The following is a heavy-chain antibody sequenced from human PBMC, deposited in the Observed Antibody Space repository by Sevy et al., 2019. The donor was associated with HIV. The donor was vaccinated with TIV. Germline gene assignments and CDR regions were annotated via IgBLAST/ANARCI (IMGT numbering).Heavy chain of an antibody. D-gene: IGHD2-21*01. J-gene: IGHJ6*02. V-gene: IGHV3-30*18. CDR1: GFSFRPYG. Sequence: GGSLSLSCAASGFSFRPYGMPWVRQAPGKGLEWVAVISNDGTNKYYGDSVKGRVTIYRDNSKNAVYLEMNSLRAEDTAVYYCAKDLGVVIGEYYHYYGMDVWGQGTTVTVSS. CDR2: ISNDGTNK. CDR3: AKDLGVVIGEYYHYYGMDV.